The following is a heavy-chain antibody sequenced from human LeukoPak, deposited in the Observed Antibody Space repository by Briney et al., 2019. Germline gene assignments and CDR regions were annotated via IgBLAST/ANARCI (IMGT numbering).Heavy chain of an antibody. CDR3: ARDSPSSGCYDY. D-gene: IGHD3-22*01. V-gene: IGHV3-23*01. CDR2: ISGSGGST. CDR1: GFTFSSYA. Sequence: GGSLRLSCAASGFTFSSYAMSWVRQAPGKGLEWVSTISGSGGSTYYADSVKGRFTISRDNSKNTLYLQMNALRAEDTAVYYCARDSPSSGCYDYWGQGTLVTVSS. J-gene: IGHJ4*02.